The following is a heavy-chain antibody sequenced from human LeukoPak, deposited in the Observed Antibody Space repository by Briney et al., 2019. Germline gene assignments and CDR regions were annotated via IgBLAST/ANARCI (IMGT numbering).Heavy chain of an antibody. CDR1: GGSFSGYY. D-gene: IGHD6-19*01. CDR2: INHSGST. CDR3: ARGHLLYSSGWYRY. V-gene: IGHV4-34*01. J-gene: IGHJ4*02. Sequence: PSETLSLTCAVYGGSFSGYYWSWIRQPPGKGLESIGEINHSGSTNYNPSLKSRVTISVDTSKNQFSLKLSSVTAADTAVYYCARGHLLYSSGWYRYWGQGTLVTVSS.